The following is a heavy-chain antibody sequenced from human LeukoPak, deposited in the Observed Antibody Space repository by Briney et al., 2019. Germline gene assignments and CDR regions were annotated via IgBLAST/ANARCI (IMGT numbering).Heavy chain of an antibody. CDR3: ARMIGSYTANYFDY. J-gene: IGHJ4*02. D-gene: IGHD1-26*01. CDR2: ISSSSSYI. Sequence: GGSLRLSCAASGFTFSSYSMNWVRQAPGKGLEWLSSISSSSSYIYYADSVKGRFTISRDNAKNSLYLQMNSLRAEDTAVYYCARMIGSYTANYFDYWGQGTLVTVSS. CDR1: GFTFSSYS. V-gene: IGHV3-21*01.